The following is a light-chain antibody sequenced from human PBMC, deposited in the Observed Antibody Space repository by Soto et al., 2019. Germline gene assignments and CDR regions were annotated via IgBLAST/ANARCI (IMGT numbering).Light chain of an antibody. CDR1: QSVSSN. J-gene: IGKJ1*01. Sequence: VMTQSPATLSVSPGDRATLSCRASQSVSSNLAWYQQKTCQAPRLLIYGAYTRATGIPATFSGSGSGTEFTPTISSLQSADFAVYYCQQYNNWPPWTCGQGTKVDIK. CDR2: GAY. V-gene: IGKV3-15*01. CDR3: QQYNNWPPWT.